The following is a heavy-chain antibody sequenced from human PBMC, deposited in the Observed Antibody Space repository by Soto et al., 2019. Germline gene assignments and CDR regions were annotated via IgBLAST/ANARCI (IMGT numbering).Heavy chain of an antibody. J-gene: IGHJ6*02. CDR3: ARVPDV. CDR2: IYHNGSP. V-gene: IGHV4-30-2*01. Sequence: SETLSLTCAVSGGSMSSGGYSWSWIRQPPGKGLEWIGYIYHNGSPYYNPSLKSRVTISVDRSKNQFSLKLSSVTAADMAVYYCARVPDVWGQGTTVTVSS. CDR1: GGSMSSGGYS.